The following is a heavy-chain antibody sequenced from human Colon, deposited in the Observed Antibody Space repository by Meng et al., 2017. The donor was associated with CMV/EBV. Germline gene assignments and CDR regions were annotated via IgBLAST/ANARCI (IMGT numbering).Heavy chain of an antibody. CDR3: AKGGLKEGGYSSSWCDY. V-gene: IGHV3-23*01. Sequence: GGSLRLSCAASGFTFSNYAMRWVRQAPGKGLEWVSTISGGLSTYYADSVKGRFTISRDNIENTLYLQMNSLRAEDTAVYFCAKGGLKEGGYSSSWCDYWGQGTLVTVSS. J-gene: IGHJ4*02. D-gene: IGHD6-13*01. CDR1: GFTFSNYA. CDR2: ISGGLST.